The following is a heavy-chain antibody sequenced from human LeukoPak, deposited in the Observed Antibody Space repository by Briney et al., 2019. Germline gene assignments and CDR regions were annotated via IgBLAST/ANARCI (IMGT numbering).Heavy chain of an antibody. J-gene: IGHJ6*03. Sequence: PSETLSLTCIVSGGSISSYYWSWIRQPPGKGLEWIGYIYYSGSTNYNPSLKSRVTISVDTSKNQFSLKLSSVTAADTAVYYCARGRIQLWYHYYYYYYMDVWGKGTTVTVSS. CDR3: ARGRIQLWYHYYYYYYMDV. V-gene: IGHV4-59*12. CDR1: GGSISSYY. CDR2: IYYSGST. D-gene: IGHD5-18*01.